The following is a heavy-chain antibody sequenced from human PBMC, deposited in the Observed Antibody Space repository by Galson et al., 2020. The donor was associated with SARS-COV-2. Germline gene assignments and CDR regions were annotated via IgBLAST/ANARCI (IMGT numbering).Heavy chain of an antibody. CDR2: IIPIFGTA. Sequence: SVKVSCKASGGTFSSYAISWVRQAPGQGLEWMGGIIPIFGTANYAQKFQGRVTITADESTSTAYMELSSLRSEDTAVYYCAKESLRITIFSHYAFDIWGQGTMVTVSS. V-gene: IGHV1-69*13. J-gene: IGHJ3*02. CDR1: GGTFSSYA. CDR3: AKESLRITIFSHYAFDI. D-gene: IGHD3-9*01.